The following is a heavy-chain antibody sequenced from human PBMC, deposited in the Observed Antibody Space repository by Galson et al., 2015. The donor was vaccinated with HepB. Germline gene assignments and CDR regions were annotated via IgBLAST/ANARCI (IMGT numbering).Heavy chain of an antibody. CDR2: INPNSGGT. V-gene: IGHV1-2*04. J-gene: IGHJ3*02. CDR3: ARGSPLGASDI. CDR1: GYTFTGYY. Sequence: SVKVSCTASGYTFTGYYMHWVRQAPGQGLEWMGWINPNSGGTKYAKKFQGWVTMTRDTSISTAYMELSRLRSDDTAVYYCARGSPLGASDIWGQGTMVTVSS.